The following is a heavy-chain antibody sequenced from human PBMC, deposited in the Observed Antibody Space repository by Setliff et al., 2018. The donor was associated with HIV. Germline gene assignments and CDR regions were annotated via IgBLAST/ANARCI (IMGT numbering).Heavy chain of an antibody. Sequence: SETLSLTCDVSGFSITSGYYWGWIRQPPGKGLNWIGNIYHDGSTFFSPSLRRRVSMSVDTSKNHFSLKMTSVTAADTAVYFCARQVEGSGLDIWGQGTMVTVS. CDR1: GFSITSGYY. CDR2: IYHDGST. V-gene: IGHV4-38-2*01. CDR3: ARQVEGSGLDI. J-gene: IGHJ3*02.